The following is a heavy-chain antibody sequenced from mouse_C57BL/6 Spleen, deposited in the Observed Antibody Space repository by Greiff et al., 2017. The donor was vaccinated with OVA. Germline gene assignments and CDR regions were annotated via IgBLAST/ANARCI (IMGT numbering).Heavy chain of an antibody. D-gene: IGHD2-5*01. CDR2: IYPRSGNT. CDR1: GYTFTSYG. J-gene: IGHJ4*01. V-gene: IGHV1-81*01. Sequence: VQLQQSGAELARPGASVKLSCKASGYTFTSYGISWVKQRTGQGLEWIGEIYPRSGNTYYNEKFKGKATLTADKSSSTAYMELLSLSSSDSSVYFCARTAPYYSNYEHAMDYWGQGTSVTVSS. CDR3: ARTAPYYSNYEHAMDY.